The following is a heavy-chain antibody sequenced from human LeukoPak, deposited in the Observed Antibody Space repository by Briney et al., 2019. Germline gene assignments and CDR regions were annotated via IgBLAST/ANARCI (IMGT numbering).Heavy chain of an antibody. J-gene: IGHJ3*02. V-gene: IGHV1-2*02. CDR2: INPNSGGT. CDR3: ASGRVGATSTYAFDI. Sequence: GASVKVSCKASGYTFTGYYMHWVRQAPGQGLEWMGWINPNSGGTNYAQKFQGGVTMTRDTSISTAYMELSRLRSDDTAVYYCASGRVGATSTYAFDIWGQGTMVTVSS. D-gene: IGHD1-26*01. CDR1: GYTFTGYY.